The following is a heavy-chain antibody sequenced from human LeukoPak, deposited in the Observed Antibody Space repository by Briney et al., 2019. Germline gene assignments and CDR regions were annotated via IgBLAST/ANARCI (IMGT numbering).Heavy chain of an antibody. CDR2: IYSGGGT. D-gene: IGHD3-9*01. J-gene: IGHJ4*02. V-gene: IGHV3-66*01. CDR1: GFTVSSNY. Sequence: GGSLRLSCAASGFTVSSNYMSWVRQAPGKGLEWVSVIYSGGGTYYADSVKGRFTISRDNSKNTLYLQMNSLRAEDTAVYYCAKMAGVLTGYNFDYWGQGTLVTVSS. CDR3: AKMAGVLTGYNFDY.